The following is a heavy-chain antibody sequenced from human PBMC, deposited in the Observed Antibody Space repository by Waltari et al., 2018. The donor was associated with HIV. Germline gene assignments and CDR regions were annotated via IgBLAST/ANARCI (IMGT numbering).Heavy chain of an antibody. D-gene: IGHD3-22*01. CDR2: IRGSGGTT. CDR1: GFTFSTYA. CDR3: AKDSSHYYDSSDYYPGWFDP. V-gene: IGHV3-23*01. J-gene: IGHJ5*02. Sequence: EVQLLESGGGLVQPGGSLRLSCAATGFTFSTYALTWVRQAPGKGLAWVSAIRGSGGTTYYADSVKGRFTISRDNSKNTLYLQMNSLRAEDTAVYYCAKDSSHYYDSSDYYPGWFDPWGQGTLVTVSS.